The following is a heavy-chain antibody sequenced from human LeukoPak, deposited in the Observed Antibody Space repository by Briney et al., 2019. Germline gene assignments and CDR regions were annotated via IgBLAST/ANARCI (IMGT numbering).Heavy chain of an antibody. Sequence: PGGSLRLSCAASGFTFSNYWMIWVRQAPGKGLVWVANIKEDGTETRYVDSVKGRFTISRDNAQNSLYLLMNSLSAEDTAVYYCAKDPSLIAVAGYFDYWGQGTLVTVSS. CDR1: GFTFSNYW. D-gene: IGHD6-19*01. J-gene: IGHJ4*02. V-gene: IGHV3-7*05. CDR2: IKEDGTET. CDR3: AKDPSLIAVAGYFDY.